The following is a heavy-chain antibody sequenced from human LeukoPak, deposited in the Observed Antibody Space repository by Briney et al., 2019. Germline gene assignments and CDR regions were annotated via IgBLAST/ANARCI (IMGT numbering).Heavy chain of an antibody. CDR3: ASHYGSGSYFDY. J-gene: IGHJ4*02. V-gene: IGHV4-39*07. Sequence: SETLSLTCTVSGGSISSSSYYWSWIRQPPGKGLEWIGEINHSGSTNYNPSLKSRVTISVDTSKNQFSLKLSSVTAADTAVYYCASHYGSGSYFDYWGQGTLVTVSS. CDR2: INHSGST. CDR1: GGSISSSSYY. D-gene: IGHD3-10*01.